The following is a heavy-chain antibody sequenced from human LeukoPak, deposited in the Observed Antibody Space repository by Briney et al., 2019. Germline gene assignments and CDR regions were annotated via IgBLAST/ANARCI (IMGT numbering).Heavy chain of an antibody. CDR2: ISYNGST. Sequence: SETLSLTCTVSGGSISNNNYYWGWIRQPPGKGLEWIGSISYNGSTYFNPSLKSRVTISVDTSKNQFSLKLSSVTAADTAVYYCARGTGDGYSYGPVPFYYFDYWGQGTLVTVSS. V-gene: IGHV4-39*07. D-gene: IGHD5-18*01. J-gene: IGHJ4*02. CDR3: ARGTGDGYSYGPVPFYYFDY. CDR1: GGSISNNNYY.